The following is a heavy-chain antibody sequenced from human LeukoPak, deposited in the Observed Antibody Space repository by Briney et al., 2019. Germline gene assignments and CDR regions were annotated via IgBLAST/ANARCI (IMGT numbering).Heavy chain of an antibody. CDR3: ARSRSRGYSGDFDY. CDR2: IYYSGST. D-gene: IGHD5-12*01. CDR1: GDSISSYY. J-gene: IGHJ4*02. V-gene: IGHV4-59*01. Sequence: SETLSLTCTVSGDSISSYYWSWIRQPPGKGLEWIGYIYYSGSTNYNPSHKSRVTISVDRSKNQFSLKVISVTAADTAVYYCARSRSRGYSGDFDYWGQGTLVTVSS.